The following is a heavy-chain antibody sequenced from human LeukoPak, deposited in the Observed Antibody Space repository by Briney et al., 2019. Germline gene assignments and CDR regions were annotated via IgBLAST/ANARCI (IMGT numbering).Heavy chain of an antibody. D-gene: IGHD3-3*02. V-gene: IGHV3-48*03. Sequence: GGSLRLSCAASGFTFSSYEMNWVRQAPGKGLEWGSYISSSGSTIYYADSVKGRFTISRDNAKNSLYLQMNSLRAEDTDVYYCARVKVDHFWSGYEIDYWGQGTLVTVSS. CDR3: ARVKVDHFWSGYEIDY. J-gene: IGHJ4*02. CDR2: ISSSGSTI. CDR1: GFTFSSYE.